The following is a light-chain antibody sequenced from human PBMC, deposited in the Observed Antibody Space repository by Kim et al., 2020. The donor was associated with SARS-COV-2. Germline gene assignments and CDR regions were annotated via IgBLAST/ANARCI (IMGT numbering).Light chain of an antibody. Sequence: AFVGDRVPNPCRASQVINNFFDWYQQKPGKAPTVLNYCASTLASGGPSRFSCSGLGGGFTLYISSLQPEDVGTYYCQKYDSAPWTFGHGTKVDIK. CDR3: QKYDSAPWT. J-gene: IGKJ1*01. CDR1: QVINNF. V-gene: IGKV1-27*01. CDR2: CAS.